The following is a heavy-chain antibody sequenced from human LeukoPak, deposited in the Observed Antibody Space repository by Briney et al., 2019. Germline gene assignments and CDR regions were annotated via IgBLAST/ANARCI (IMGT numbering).Heavy chain of an antibody. CDR2: ISGSGGST. J-gene: IGHJ4*02. V-gene: IGHV3-23*01. Sequence: GGSLRLSCTASGFTFCSYGMHWVRQAPGKGLEWVSAISGSGGSTYYADSVKGRFTISRDNSKNTLYLHMNSLRAEDTAVYYCANSPDGAFDYWGQGTLVTVSS. CDR1: GFTFCSYG. CDR3: ANSPDGAFDY.